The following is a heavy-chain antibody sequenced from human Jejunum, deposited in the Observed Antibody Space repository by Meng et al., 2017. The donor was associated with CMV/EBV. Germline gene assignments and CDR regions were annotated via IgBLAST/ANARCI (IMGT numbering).Heavy chain of an antibody. J-gene: IGHJ3*02. CDR2: ISWKGSDI. V-gene: IGHV3-9*01. Sequence: GLTFDDYAMHWVQEQPWKGQEWVSDISWKGSDIEYADSVKGRITNSRDNAKNSLYLQMNRLRAEDTAMYYCIKDVHEYGALDVFDIWGLGTMVTVSS. CDR3: IKDVHEYGALDVFDI. CDR1: GLTFDDYA. D-gene: IGHD2/OR15-2a*01.